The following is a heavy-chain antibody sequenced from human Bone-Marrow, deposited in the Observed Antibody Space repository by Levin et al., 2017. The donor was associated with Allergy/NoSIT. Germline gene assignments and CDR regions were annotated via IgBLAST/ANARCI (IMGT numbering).Heavy chain of an antibody. CDR1: GFTFSSYA. J-gene: IGHJ5*02. V-gene: IGHV3-23*01. Sequence: GESLKISCAASGFTFSSYAMSWVRQAPGKGLEWVSAISGSGGSTYYADSVKGRFTISRDNSKNTLYLQMNSLRAEDTAVYYCAKDQYSSRMNWFDPWGQGTLVTVSS. CDR2: ISGSGGST. D-gene: IGHD6-13*01. CDR3: AKDQYSSRMNWFDP.